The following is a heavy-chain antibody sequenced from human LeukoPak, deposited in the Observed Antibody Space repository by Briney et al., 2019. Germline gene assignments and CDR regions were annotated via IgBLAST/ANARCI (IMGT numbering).Heavy chain of an antibody. CDR3: ARHRAIAGPFDP. CDR1: GGSISSYY. J-gene: IGHJ5*02. V-gene: IGHV4-59*08. CDR2: ISYSGLT. D-gene: IGHD6-19*01. Sequence: PSETLSLTCTVSGGSISSYYWSWFRLPPGKGLEWIGQISYSGLTKFHPALKSRVIISVDTSKNQISVNLSSVTAADTAFYYCARHRAIAGPFDPWGQGTLVTVSS.